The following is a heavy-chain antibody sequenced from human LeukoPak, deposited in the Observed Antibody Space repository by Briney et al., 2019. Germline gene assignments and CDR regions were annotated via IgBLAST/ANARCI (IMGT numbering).Heavy chain of an antibody. D-gene: IGHD2-2*01. V-gene: IGHV5-51*01. CDR1: GYSFTSYW. CDR2: IYPGGSDT. J-gene: IGHJ3*02. CDR3: ARRALGYCSSTSCSTSSFDI. Sequence: GESLKVSCKGSGYSFTSYWIGWVRQMPGKGLEWMGIIYPGGSDTRYSPSFQGQVTISADKSISTAYLQWSSLKASDTAMYYCARRALGYCSSTSCSTSSFDIWGQGTMVTVSS.